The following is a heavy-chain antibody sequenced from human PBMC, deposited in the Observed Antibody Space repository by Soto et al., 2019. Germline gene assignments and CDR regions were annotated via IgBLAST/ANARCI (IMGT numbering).Heavy chain of an antibody. Sequence: GASVKVSFKASGGTFSSYAISWVRQAPGQGLEWMGGIIPSFGTANYAQKFQGRVTITADESTSTAYMELSSLRSEDTAVYYCAGDELELGAFDIWGQGAMVTVSS. V-gene: IGHV1-69*13. CDR1: GGTFSSYA. CDR2: IIPSFGTA. D-gene: IGHD1-7*01. CDR3: AGDELELGAFDI. J-gene: IGHJ3*02.